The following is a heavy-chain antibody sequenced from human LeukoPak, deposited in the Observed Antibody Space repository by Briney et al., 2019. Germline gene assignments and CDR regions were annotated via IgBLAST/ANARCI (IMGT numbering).Heavy chain of an antibody. Sequence: PSETLSLTCAVSGGSISSGGYYWSWIRQPPGKGLEWIGYIYHSGSTYYNPSLKSRVTISVDRSKNQFSLKLSSVTAADTAVYYCAGGRGSGYFNWFDPWGQGTLVTVS. CDR3: AGGRGSGYFNWFDP. CDR1: GGSISSGGYY. CDR2: IYHSGST. V-gene: IGHV4-30-2*01. D-gene: IGHD3-3*01. J-gene: IGHJ5*02.